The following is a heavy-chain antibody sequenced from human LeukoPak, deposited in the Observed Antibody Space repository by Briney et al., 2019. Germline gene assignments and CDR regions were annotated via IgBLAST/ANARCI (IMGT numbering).Heavy chain of an antibody. CDR1: GLTFSNYA. Sequence: GGSLRLSCTASGLTFSNYATTWVRQAPGKGLEWVSSITGSGRGTYYADSVKGRFSVSRDNSQNTVFLHMNSLRADDTVLYYCSKDPNGDYVGAFDMWGPGTMVTVSS. CDR2: ITGSGRGT. CDR3: SKDPNGDYVGAFDM. J-gene: IGHJ3*02. D-gene: IGHD4-17*01. V-gene: IGHV3-23*01.